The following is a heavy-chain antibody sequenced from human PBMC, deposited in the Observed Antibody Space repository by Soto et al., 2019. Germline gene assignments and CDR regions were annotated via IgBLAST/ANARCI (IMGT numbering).Heavy chain of an antibody. Sequence: QVQLVQSGAEVKKPGASVKVSCKASGYTFSSHDINWVRQATGQGLEWMGWLNPHRGSTAYAHKFQGRVTMPWDASINTAYLELSSLRSEDTAMYYCARVSSIAARRSFDSWGQGTLVSVSS. V-gene: IGHV1-8*01. CDR3: ARVSSIAARRSFDS. J-gene: IGHJ4*02. D-gene: IGHD6-6*01. CDR1: GYTFSSHD. CDR2: LNPHRGST.